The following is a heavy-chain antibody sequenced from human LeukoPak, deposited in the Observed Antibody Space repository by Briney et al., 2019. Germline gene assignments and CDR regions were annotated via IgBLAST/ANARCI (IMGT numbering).Heavy chain of an antibody. CDR1: GFSFSSYW. V-gene: IGHV3-7*01. D-gene: IGHD2-21*02. Sequence: GGSLRLSCAASGFSFSSYWVTWVRQAPGKGLEWVANIKQEGSEKYYVDSAKGRFTISRDNAKNSLYLQMNNLRAEDTAVYYCARLVTTRFDYWGQGTLVTVSS. CDR3: ARLVTTRFDY. J-gene: IGHJ4*02. CDR2: IKQEGSEK.